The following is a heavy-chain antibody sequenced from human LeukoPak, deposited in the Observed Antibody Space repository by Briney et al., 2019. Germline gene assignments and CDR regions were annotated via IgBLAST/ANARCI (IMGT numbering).Heavy chain of an antibody. CDR3: AKDLASGSPSGY. CDR2: ISYDGSNK. V-gene: IGHV3-30*18. CDR1: GFTFSSYG. J-gene: IGHJ4*02. D-gene: IGHD1-26*01. Sequence: GGSLRLSCAASGFTFSSYGMHWVRQAPGKGLEWVAVISYDGSNKYYADSVKGRFTISRDNSKNTLYLQMNSLRAEDTAVYYCAKDLASGSPSGYWGQGTLVTVSS.